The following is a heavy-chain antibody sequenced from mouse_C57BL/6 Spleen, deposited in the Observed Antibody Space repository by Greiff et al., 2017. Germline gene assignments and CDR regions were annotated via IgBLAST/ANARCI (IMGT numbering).Heavy chain of an antibody. CDR1: GYTFTSYW. CDR3: ARLDNPNYYAMDY. V-gene: IGHV1-7*01. Sequence: QVQLQQSGAELAKPGASVKLSCKASGYTFTSYWMHWVKQRPGQGLEWIGYINPSSGYTKYNQKFKDKATLTEDKSSSTAYMQLSSLTYEDSAVYYSARLDNPNYYAMDYWGQGTSVTVSS. D-gene: IGHD1-3*01. J-gene: IGHJ4*01. CDR2: INPSSGYT.